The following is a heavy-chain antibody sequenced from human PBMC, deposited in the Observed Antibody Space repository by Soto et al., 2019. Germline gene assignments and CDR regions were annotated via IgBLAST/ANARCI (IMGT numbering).Heavy chain of an antibody. Sequence: QVQLVESGGGVVQPGRSLRLSCAASGFTFSSYAMHWVRQAPGKGLEWVAVISYNGNNKYHADSVKGRFTIPRDNSQNPLFLPLNRLRAEDTAVYYCASGARLRSAAAIGDYFHYSGQGTLVTVSS. CDR3: ASGARLRSAAAIGDYFHY. V-gene: IGHV3-30-3*01. CDR1: GFTFSSYA. J-gene: IGHJ4*02. CDR2: ISYNGNNK. D-gene: IGHD2-2*01.